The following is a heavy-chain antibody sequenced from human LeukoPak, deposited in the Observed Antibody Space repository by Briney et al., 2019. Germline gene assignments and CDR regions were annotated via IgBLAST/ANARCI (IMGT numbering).Heavy chain of an antibody. J-gene: IGHJ4*02. CDR1: GFTFSSYA. CDR3: ARVRQQLPFDY. Sequence: PGGSLRLSCAASGFTFSSYAMHWVRQAPGKGLEWVAVISYDGSNKYYADSVKGRFTISRDNSKNTLYLQMNSLRAEDTAVYYCARVRQQLPFDYWGQGTLVTVSS. V-gene: IGHV3-30-3*01. D-gene: IGHD6-13*01. CDR2: ISYDGSNK.